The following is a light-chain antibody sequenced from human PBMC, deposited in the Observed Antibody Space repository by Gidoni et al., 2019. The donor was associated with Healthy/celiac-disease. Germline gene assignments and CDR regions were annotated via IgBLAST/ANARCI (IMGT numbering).Light chain of an antibody. CDR1: QGISRS. V-gene: IGKV1-9*01. Sequence: DIQLTQSPSFLSASVGDRVTITCRASQGISRSLARYQQEPGKAPKLLISAASTLQSGVPPRFSGSGSGTEFTLTISSLHREDFATYYCQQFYTYPVTFGGGTKVEIK. CDR2: AAS. J-gene: IGKJ4*01. CDR3: QQFYTYPVT.